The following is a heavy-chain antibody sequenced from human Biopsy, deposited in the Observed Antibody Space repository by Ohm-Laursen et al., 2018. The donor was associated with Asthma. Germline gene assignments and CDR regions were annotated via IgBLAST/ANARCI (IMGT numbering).Heavy chain of an antibody. CDR1: GDSLGSFINYA. J-gene: IGHJ6*02. Sequence: GSSGKVSCKASGDSLGSFINYAVSWVRQAPRQGLEWMGGVIPVLGTADYGPMFEGRVQITADESTSTAYLELTSLRFEDTAVYYCARGYSGTDRIVYYYSGMEVWGQGTTVTVSS. D-gene: IGHD5-12*01. V-gene: IGHV1-69*01. CDR3: ARGYSGTDRIVYYYSGMEV. CDR2: VIPVLGTA.